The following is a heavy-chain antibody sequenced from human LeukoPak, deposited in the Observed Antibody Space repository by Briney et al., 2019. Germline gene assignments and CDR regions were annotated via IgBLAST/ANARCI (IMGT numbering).Heavy chain of an antibody. CDR2: IHSDGTT. CDR3: ARGGSGSYPHY. Sequence: PGGSLRPSCAASEFSVSHNYMSWVRQAPGKGLEWVSVIHSDGTTHYADSVKGRFTISRDSSKNTLYLQMNNLRAEDTAVYYCARGGSGSYPHYWGQGTLVTVSS. V-gene: IGHV3-53*01. D-gene: IGHD1-26*01. CDR1: EFSVSHNY. J-gene: IGHJ4*02.